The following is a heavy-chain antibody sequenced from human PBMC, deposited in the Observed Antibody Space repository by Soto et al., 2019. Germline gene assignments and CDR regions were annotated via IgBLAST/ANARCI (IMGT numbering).Heavy chain of an antibody. CDR2: ISAYNGST. V-gene: IGHV1-18*01. D-gene: IGHD3-10*01. J-gene: IGHJ6*02. Sequence: ASVKVSCKASGYTFTSYGISWVRQAPGQGLEWMGWISAYNGSTSYAQKFQGRVTMTRDTSTSTVYMELSSLRSEDTAVYYCARGKEVAMVRGVIYYYYYGMDVWGQGTTVTVSS. CDR1: GYTFTSYG. CDR3: ARGKEVAMVRGVIYYYYYGMDV.